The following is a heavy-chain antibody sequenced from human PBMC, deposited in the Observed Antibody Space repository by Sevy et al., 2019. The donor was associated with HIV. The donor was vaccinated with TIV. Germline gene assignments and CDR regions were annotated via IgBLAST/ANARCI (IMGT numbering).Heavy chain of an antibody. CDR1: GYTFTSYA. CDR3: ARSIYYYDVRGFRYKYWFDY. CDR2: INADNGDT. J-gene: IGHJ4*02. D-gene: IGHD3-22*01. Sequence: ASVKVSCEASGYTFTSYAVHWVRQAPGQSLEWMGWINADNGDTKYSENFQGRVTITRDTSASTAYMEMSSLRSEDTAVYYCARSIYYYDVRGFRYKYWFDYWGQGTLVTVSS. V-gene: IGHV1-3*01.